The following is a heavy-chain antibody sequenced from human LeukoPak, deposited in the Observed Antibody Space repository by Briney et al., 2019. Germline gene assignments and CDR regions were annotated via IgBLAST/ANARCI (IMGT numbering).Heavy chain of an antibody. D-gene: IGHD6-6*01. CDR1: GGSFSGYY. J-gene: IGHJ4*02. Sequence: KPSETLSLTCAVHGGSFSGYYWSWIRQPPGKGLEWIGEINHSGSTNYNPSLKSRVTISVDTSKNQFSLKLSSVTAADTAAYYCARGEQLVAVFDYWGQGTLVTVSS. CDR3: ARGEQLVAVFDY. CDR2: INHSGST. V-gene: IGHV4-34*01.